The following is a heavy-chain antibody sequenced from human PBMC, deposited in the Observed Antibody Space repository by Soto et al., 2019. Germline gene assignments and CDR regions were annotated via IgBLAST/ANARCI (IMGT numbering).Heavy chain of an antibody. CDR1: GYTFTTYA. D-gene: IGHD7-27*01. J-gene: IGHJ4*02. V-gene: IGHV1-3*04. CDR2: LNTDNGNT. CDR3: ARRWGRNFDY. Sequence: ASVKVSCKASGYTFTTYAIHWVRQAPGQRLEWMGWLNTDNGNTKYSQKFQGRFTIFRDTSASTSYMELSSLRSEDTAVYYCARRWGRNFDYWGPGTLVTVSS.